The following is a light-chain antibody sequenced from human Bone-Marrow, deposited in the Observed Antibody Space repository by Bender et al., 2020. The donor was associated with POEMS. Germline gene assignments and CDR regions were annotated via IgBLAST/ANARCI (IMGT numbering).Light chain of an antibody. V-gene: IGLV2-23*01. CDR1: SNDVGNYNF. J-gene: IGLJ2*01. Sequence: QSALTQPRSVSGSPGQSITISCTGTSNDVGNYNFVSWYRQHPGKAPKLMIYEGNKRPSGISNRFSGSKSGNTASLTISGLQAEDEADYYCCSYADSSTPVVFGGGTKLTVL. CDR3: CSYADSSTPVV. CDR2: EGN.